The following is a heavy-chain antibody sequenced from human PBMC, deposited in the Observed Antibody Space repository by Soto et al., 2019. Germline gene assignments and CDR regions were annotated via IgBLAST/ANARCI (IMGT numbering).Heavy chain of an antibody. CDR3: ARSGSSLNLRQFDS. CDR1: AYTFTNYG. CDR2: ISAYNGNI. Sequence: ASGKVSCKASAYTFTNYGISWVRQAPGQGLEWMGWISAYNGNINYAQKFRGRVTMTTDTSTSSAYLEVRSLRSDDAGVYYCARSGSSLNLRQFDSWGQGTLVTVSS. V-gene: IGHV1-18*01. D-gene: IGHD6-13*01. J-gene: IGHJ4*02.